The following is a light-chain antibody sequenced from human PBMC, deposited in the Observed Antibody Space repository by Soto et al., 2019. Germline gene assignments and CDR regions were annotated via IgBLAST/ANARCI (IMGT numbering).Light chain of an antibody. V-gene: IGKV3-20*01. CDR2: GAS. CDR1: QSFSTTY. J-gene: IGKJ5*01. CDR3: QQYYSYPYT. Sequence: DIVLTQSPCSLSSSPGERATLSRRASQSFSTTYLAWYQQKPGQAPRLLVYGASSLPSGIPDRFSGFGSGTDFTLTISSLQPEDFATYFCQQYYSYPYTFGPGTKLQIK.